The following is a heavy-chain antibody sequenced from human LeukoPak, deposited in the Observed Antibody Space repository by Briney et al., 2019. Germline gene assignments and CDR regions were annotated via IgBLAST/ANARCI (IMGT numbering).Heavy chain of an antibody. J-gene: IGHJ6*02. Sequence: KSGGSLRLSCAASGFTFSSYSMNWVRQAPGKGLEWVSSISSSSSYIYYADSVKGRFTISRDNAKNSLYLQMNSLRAEDTAVYYCARDYGGNPLTSYYYYYYGMDVWGQGTTVTVSS. V-gene: IGHV3-21*01. CDR2: ISSSSSYI. D-gene: IGHD4-23*01. CDR1: GFTFSSYS. CDR3: ARDYGGNPLTSYYYYYYGMDV.